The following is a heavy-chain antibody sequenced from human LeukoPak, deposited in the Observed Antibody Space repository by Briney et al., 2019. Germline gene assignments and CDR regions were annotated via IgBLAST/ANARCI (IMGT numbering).Heavy chain of an antibody. CDR2: IKQDGSEK. CDR1: GGSISNYY. J-gene: IGHJ3*02. Sequence: SSETLSLTCTVSGGSISNYYWSWVRQAPGKGLEWVTNIKQDGSEKYYVDSVKGRFTISRDNAKNSLYLQMNSLRAEDTAVYYCARDRLYSSGWDLIPPYAFDIWGQGTMVTVSS. V-gene: IGHV3-7*01. CDR3: ARDRLYSSGWDLIPPYAFDI. D-gene: IGHD6-19*01.